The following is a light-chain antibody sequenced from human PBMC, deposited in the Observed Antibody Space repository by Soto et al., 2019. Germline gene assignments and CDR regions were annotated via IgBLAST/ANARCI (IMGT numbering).Light chain of an antibody. CDR1: SSNIGNNY. CDR2: DNN. CDR3: GTWDSSLSAVV. J-gene: IGLJ2*01. Sequence: QAVVTQPPSVSAAPGQTVTISCSGGSSNIGNNYVSWYQQLPGAAPKLLIYDNNKRPSRIPDRFSGSKSGTSATLGITGLQTGDEADYYCGTWDSSLSAVVFGGGTKLTVL. V-gene: IGLV1-51*01.